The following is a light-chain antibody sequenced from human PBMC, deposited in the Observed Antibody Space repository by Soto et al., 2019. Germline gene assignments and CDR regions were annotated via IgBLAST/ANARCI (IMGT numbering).Light chain of an antibody. CDR1: SSDVGGYNF. J-gene: IGLJ2*01. V-gene: IGLV2-8*01. CDR2: EVS. CDR3: SSYAGSNIVV. Sequence: QSALTQPPSASGSPGQSVTISCTGTSSDVGGYNFVSWYQQHPGKAPKLMIYEVSERPSGVPDRFSVSKSGNTASLTVSGLQAEDEADYYCSSYAGSNIVVFGGGTKLTV.